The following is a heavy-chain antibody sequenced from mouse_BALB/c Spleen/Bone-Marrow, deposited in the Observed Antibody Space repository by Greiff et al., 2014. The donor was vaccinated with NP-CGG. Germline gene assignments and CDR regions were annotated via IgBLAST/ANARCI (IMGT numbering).Heavy chain of an antibody. CDR1: GYTFSSYW. J-gene: IGHJ3*01. Sequence: VKLVESGTELMKPGASVKISCKATGYTFSSYWIEWVNQRPGHGLEWIGEILPGSGSTNYNEKFKGKATFTADTSSNTAYMQLSSLTSEDSAVYYCARRGHGFAWFAYWSQGTLVTVSA. V-gene: IGHV1-9*01. CDR2: ILPGSGST. CDR3: ARRGHGFAWFAY. D-gene: IGHD1-2*01.